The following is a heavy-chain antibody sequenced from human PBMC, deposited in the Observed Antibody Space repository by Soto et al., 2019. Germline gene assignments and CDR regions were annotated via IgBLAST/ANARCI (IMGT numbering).Heavy chain of an antibody. CDR2: FYHSGST. CDR3: ARGKERYDIWSGHDY. V-gene: IGHV4-38-2*01. J-gene: IGHJ4*02. CDR1: GCSISSGYY. Sequence: SETLSLTCAVSGCSISSGYYWGWIRQPPGKGLEWIGSFYHSGSTYYNPSLRSRVTISGDTSKNQFSLKLSPVTAADTAVYYCARGKERYDIWSGHDYWGQGTMVTVYS. D-gene: IGHD3-3*01.